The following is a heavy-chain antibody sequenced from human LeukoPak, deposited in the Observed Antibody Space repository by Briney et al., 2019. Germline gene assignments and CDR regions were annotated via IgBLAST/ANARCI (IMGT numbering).Heavy chain of an antibody. Sequence: PSETLSLTCTVSGASIRGYYWSWIRQPPGKGLEWIGYLYYSGSTNYIPSLKSRVTISVDTSKNEFSLRLSSVTAADTAVYYCARADGRLATDIDYWGQGTLVTVSS. CDR2: LYYSGST. V-gene: IGHV4-59*01. J-gene: IGHJ4*02. D-gene: IGHD5-12*01. CDR1: GASIRGYY. CDR3: ARADGRLATDIDY.